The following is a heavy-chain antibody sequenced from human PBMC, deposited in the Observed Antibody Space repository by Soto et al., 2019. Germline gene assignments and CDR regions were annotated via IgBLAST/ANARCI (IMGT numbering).Heavy chain of an antibody. J-gene: IGHJ4*02. D-gene: IGHD6-25*01. Sequence: EVQLLESGGGLVQPGRSLRLSCAASGFTFSNYAMSWVRQAPGQGLDWVSAISGSGGTTYYADSVKGRFTISRDNSKNTLCLERNSMRAEGAAVYYCAKFFVETGSNSGWPWSFHYWGQGTLVTVSS. CDR2: ISGSGGTT. CDR3: AKFFVETGSNSGWPWSFHY. CDR1: GFTFSNYA. V-gene: IGHV3-23*01.